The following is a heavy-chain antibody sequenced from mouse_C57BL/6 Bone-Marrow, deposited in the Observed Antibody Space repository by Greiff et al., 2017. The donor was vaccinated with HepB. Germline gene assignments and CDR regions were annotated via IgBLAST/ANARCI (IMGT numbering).Heavy chain of an antibody. V-gene: IGHV2-2*01. D-gene: IGHD2-5*01. Sequence: QVQLKQSGPGLVQPSQSLSITCTVSGSSLTSYGVHWVRQSPGKGLEWLGVIWSGGSTDYNAAFISRLSISKDNSKSQVFFKMNSLQADDTAIYYCARSYYSNYRHYYAMDYWGQGTSVTVSS. J-gene: IGHJ4*01. CDR2: IWSGGST. CDR3: ARSYYSNYRHYYAMDY. CDR1: GSSLTSYG.